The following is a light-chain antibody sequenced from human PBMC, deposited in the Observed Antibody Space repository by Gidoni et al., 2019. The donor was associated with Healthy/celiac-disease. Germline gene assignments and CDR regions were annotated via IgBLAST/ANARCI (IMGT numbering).Light chain of an antibody. Sequence: EIVMTQSPATLSVSPGERATLSCRASQSVSSNLAWYQQKPGQAPRLIIYGASTRATGIPARFSGSGSGTEFNLTISSLQSEDFAVYYCQQYNNWPTSLTFGGGTKVEIK. CDR2: GAS. V-gene: IGKV3-15*01. CDR1: QSVSSN. CDR3: QQYNNWPTSLT. J-gene: IGKJ4*01.